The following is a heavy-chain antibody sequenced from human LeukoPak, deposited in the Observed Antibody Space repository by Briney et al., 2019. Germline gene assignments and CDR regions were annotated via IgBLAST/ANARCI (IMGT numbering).Heavy chain of an antibody. D-gene: IGHD3-9*01. CDR1: GFTFSSYW. J-gene: IGHJ5*02. V-gene: IGHV3-7*01. CDR3: AREPHYFDWLSSWFDP. Sequence: PGGSLRLSCAASGFTFSSYWMSWVRQAPGKGLEWVANIKQDGSEKYYVDSVKGRFTISRDNAKNSLYLQMNSLRAEDTAVYYCAREPHYFDWLSSWFDPWGQGTLVTVSS. CDR2: IKQDGSEK.